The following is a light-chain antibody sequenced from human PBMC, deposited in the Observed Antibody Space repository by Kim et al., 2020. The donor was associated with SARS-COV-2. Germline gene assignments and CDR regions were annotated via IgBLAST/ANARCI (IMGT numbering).Light chain of an antibody. CDR3: ASWDDSLSGVV. V-gene: IGLV1-47*01. J-gene: IGLJ2*01. CDR1: SSNIGSNY. Sequence: QSVLTQPPSASGTPWQRVTISCSGDSSNIGSNYVYWYQQFPGMAPKVLIYRNNVRPSGVPDLFSVSKSGTSGSLAISGLRSEDEADYYCASWDDSLSGVVFGGGTQLTVL. CDR2: RNN.